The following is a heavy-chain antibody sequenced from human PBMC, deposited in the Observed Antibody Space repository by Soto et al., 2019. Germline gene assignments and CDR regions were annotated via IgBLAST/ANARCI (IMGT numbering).Heavy chain of an antibody. CDR1: GASITTAYY. J-gene: IGHJ4*02. Sequence: SETLSLTCTVSGASITTAYYWTWVRQHPVKGLEWIGHIYYTGSTYYNPSLKSRLNISLDTSKNQFSLQLESMTAADTATYYCAYRLYAGWLTGSYYDYWGPGTLVTVSS. CDR2: IYYTGST. CDR3: AYRLYAGWLTGSYYDY. V-gene: IGHV4-31*03. D-gene: IGHD7-27*01.